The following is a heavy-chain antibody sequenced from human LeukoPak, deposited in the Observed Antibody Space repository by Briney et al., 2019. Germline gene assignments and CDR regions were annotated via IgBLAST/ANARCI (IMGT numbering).Heavy chain of an antibody. CDR2: ISYDGSNK. CDR1: GFTFGSYA. V-gene: IGHV3-30-3*01. J-gene: IGHJ4*02. Sequence: GESLRLSCAASGFTFGSYAMHWVRQTPGKGLEGVAVISYDGSNKYYADSVKGRFTISRDNSTNTLYLQMNSLRAEDTAVYYCARDQSPLEPVAGYWGQGTPVTVPS. D-gene: IGHD6-19*01. CDR3: ARDQSPLEPVAGY.